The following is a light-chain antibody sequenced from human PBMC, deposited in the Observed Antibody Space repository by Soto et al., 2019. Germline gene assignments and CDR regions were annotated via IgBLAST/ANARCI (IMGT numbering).Light chain of an antibody. Sequence: QSALNQPASVSGSPGQSITISCTGTSSDVGGYNYVSWYQQHPGKAPKLMIYEVSNRPSGVSNRFSGSKSGNTAALTISGLHAEDEADYYCSSYTSSSTQVFGTGTKVTVL. CDR3: SSYTSSSTQV. J-gene: IGLJ1*01. V-gene: IGLV2-14*01. CDR2: EVS. CDR1: SSDVGGYNY.